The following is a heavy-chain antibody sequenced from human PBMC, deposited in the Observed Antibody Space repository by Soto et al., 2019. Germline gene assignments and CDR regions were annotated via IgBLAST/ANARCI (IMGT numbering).Heavy chain of an antibody. CDR3: ARTSAAGKYYYGMDV. V-gene: IGHV5-51*01. Sequence: PGESLKISCKHSGFNFPTFWIAWVRQMPGKGPEWMGIIYPGDSDTRYSPSFQGQVTISADKSISTAYLQWSGLKASDTAMYYCARTSAAGKYYYGMDVWGQGTTVTVSS. J-gene: IGHJ6*02. CDR1: GFNFPTFW. D-gene: IGHD6-13*01. CDR2: IYPGDSDT.